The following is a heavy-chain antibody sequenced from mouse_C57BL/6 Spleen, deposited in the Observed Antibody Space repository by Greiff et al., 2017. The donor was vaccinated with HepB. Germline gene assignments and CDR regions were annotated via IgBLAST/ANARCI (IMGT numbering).Heavy chain of an antibody. CDR2: ISSGSSTI. CDR3: ARIYDYDGYFDV. Sequence: EVHLVESGGGLVKPGGSLKLSCAASGFTFSDYGMHWVRQAPEKGLEWVAYISSGSSTIYYADTVKGRFTISRDNAKNTLFLQMTSLRSEDTAMYYCARIYDYDGYFDVWGTGTTVTVSS. D-gene: IGHD2-4*01. J-gene: IGHJ1*03. CDR1: GFTFSDYG. V-gene: IGHV5-17*01.